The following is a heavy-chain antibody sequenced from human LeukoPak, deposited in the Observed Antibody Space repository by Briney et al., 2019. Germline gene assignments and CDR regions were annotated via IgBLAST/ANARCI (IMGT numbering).Heavy chain of an antibody. CDR1: GFTFSNAW. J-gene: IGHJ1*01. D-gene: IGHD3-16*02. CDR3: AKVQDYVWGSYRSSQEYFQH. Sequence: GGSLRLSCAASGFTFSNAWMSWVRQAPGKGLQWVSAISGDATGTYYADSVKGRFTISRDNSKNTLHLQMNNLRAEDTAVYYCAKVQDYVWGSYRSSQEYFQHWGQGTLVTVSS. CDR2: ISGDATGT. V-gene: IGHV3-23*01.